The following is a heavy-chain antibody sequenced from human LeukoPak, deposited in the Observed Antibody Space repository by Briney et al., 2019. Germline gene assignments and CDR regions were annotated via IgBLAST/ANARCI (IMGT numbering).Heavy chain of an antibody. J-gene: IGHJ4*02. CDR2: INPGGGST. CDR3: ARVRYYDSSGYSDVYFDY. Sequence: GASVKVSCKASGYTFTGYYMHWVRQAPGQGLEWMGIINPGGGSTSYAQKFQGRVTMTRDMSTSTVYMELSSLRSEDTAVYYCARVRYYDSSGYSDVYFDYWGQGTLVTVSS. CDR1: GYTFTGYY. D-gene: IGHD3-22*01. V-gene: IGHV1-46*01.